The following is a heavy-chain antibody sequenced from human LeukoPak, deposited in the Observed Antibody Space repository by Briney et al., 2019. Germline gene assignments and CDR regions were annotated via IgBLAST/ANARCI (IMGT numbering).Heavy chain of an antibody. J-gene: IGHJ3*01. CDR3: ARGMGVVVDAFDV. Sequence: GESLKISCKGSGYSFTSYWIGWVRQVPGKGLEWMGIIYPGDSDTTYSPSFQGQVTISADKSISTAYLQWSSLKASDTAMYYCARGMGVVVDAFDVWGQGTMVTVSS. V-gene: IGHV5-51*01. CDR1: GYSFTSYW. D-gene: IGHD2-15*01. CDR2: IYPGDSDT.